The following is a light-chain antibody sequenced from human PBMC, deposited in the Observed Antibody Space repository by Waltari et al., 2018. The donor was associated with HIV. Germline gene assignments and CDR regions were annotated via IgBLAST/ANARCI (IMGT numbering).Light chain of an antibody. Sequence: QSILTQPPSVSAAPRHKVTISCPGANSNLGNNFVSWYQQVPGRAPRLRIYDNEKRPSGISDRFSASKAGVSATLGIAGLQIVDEADYYCGTWDSSLSLYVFGPGTTVAVL. CDR2: DNE. CDR1: NSNLGNNF. J-gene: IGLJ1*01. CDR3: GTWDSSLSLYV. V-gene: IGLV1-51*01.